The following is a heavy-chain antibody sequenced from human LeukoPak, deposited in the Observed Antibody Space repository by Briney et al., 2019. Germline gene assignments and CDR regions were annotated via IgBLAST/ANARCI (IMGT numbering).Heavy chain of an antibody. V-gene: IGHV4-39*07. CDR3: ARRGDYTDGYYYYYYMDV. J-gene: IGHJ6*03. D-gene: IGHD4-17*01. CDR1: GASVSSSTFY. CDR2: VYYSGNT. Sequence: KPSETLSLTCIVSGASVSSSTFYWGWIRQPLGKGLEWIGSVYYSGNTYYKPFLKSRVTISVDTPKNQLSLKLSSVTAADTAVYYCARRGDYTDGYYYYYYMDVWGKGATVTVSS.